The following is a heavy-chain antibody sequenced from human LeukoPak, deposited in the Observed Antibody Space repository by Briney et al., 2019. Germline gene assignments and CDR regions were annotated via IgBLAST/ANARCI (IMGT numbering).Heavy chain of an antibody. J-gene: IGHJ4*02. CDR1: GFTFRNYA. CDR2: ITGDGGTT. CDR3: ARIYYDRGGHYYDY. V-gene: IGHV3-64*02. Sequence: PGGSLRLSCAASGFTFRNYAMHWVRQAPGEGLEYVSAITGDGGTTYYAGSVKDRFTISRDNSKNTLYLQMGSLRAEDMAVYYCARIYYDRGGHYYDYWGQGTLVTVSS. D-gene: IGHD3-22*01.